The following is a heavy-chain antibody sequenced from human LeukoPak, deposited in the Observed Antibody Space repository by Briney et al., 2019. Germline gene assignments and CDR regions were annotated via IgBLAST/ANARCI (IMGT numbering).Heavy chain of an antibody. D-gene: IGHD5-18*01. Sequence: GGSLRLSCAASGFTFSSYWMSWVRQAPGKGLEWVANIKQDGSEKYYVDSVKGRFTIPRDNAKNSLYLQMNSLRAEDTAVYYCARDLGGGYSYGYFDYWGQGTLVTVSS. CDR2: IKQDGSEK. CDR1: GFTFSSYW. V-gene: IGHV3-7*01. J-gene: IGHJ4*02. CDR3: ARDLGGGYSYGYFDY.